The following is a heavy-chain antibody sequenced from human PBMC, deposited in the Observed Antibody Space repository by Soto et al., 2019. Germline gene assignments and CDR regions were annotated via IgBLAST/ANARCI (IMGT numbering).Heavy chain of an antibody. D-gene: IGHD2-21*02. CDR1: GFTFSSYA. Sequence: HLGGSLRLSCAASGFTFSSYAMHWVRQAPGKGLEWVAVISYDGSNKYYADSVKGRFTISRDNSKNTLYLQMNSLRAEDTAVYYCAREPDCGGDCYPQYFQHWGQGTLVTVSS. J-gene: IGHJ1*01. CDR2: ISYDGSNK. V-gene: IGHV3-30-3*01. CDR3: AREPDCGGDCYPQYFQH.